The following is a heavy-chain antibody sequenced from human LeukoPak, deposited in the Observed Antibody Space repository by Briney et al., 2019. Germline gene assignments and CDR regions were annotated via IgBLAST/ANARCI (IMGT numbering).Heavy chain of an antibody. J-gene: IGHJ5*02. CDR3: ARFTPQGYGWGGYNRFDP. D-gene: IGHD3-16*01. CDR1: GGSISSSSYY. V-gene: IGHV4-39*07. Sequence: SETLSLTCTVSGGSISSSSYYWGWIRQPPGKGLEWIGSIYYSGSTYYNPSLKSRVTISVDTSKNQFSLNLTSVTAADTAVYYCARFTPQGYGWGGYNRFDPWGQGTLVTVSS. CDR2: IYYSGST.